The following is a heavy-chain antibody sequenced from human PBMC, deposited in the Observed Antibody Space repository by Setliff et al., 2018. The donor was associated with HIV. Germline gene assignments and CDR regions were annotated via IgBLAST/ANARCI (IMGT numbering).Heavy chain of an antibody. J-gene: IGHJ4*02. V-gene: IGHV4-4*09. D-gene: IGHD6-13*01. CDR3: ARSPSYRSSWEYYFDY. Sequence: PSETLSLTCTVSGGSISGYHWNWLRQTPGKGLEWIGYIYTSRGTNYNHSLRTRVIISVDTSNQFSLKLSSVTAADAAVYYCARSPSYRSSWEYYFDYWGQGVLVTVSS. CDR1: GGSISGYH. CDR2: IYTSRGT.